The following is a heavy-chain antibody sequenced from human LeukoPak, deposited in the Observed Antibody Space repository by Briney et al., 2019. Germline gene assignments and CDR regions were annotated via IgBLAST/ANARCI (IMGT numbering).Heavy chain of an antibody. Sequence: SETLSLTCTVSGGSISSSSYYWGWIRQPPGKGLEWIGSIYYSGSTYYNPSLKSRVTISVDTSKNQVSLKLSSVTAADTAVYYCARLKEELPESDFDYWGQGTLVTVSS. CDR1: GGSISSSSYY. D-gene: IGHD1-26*01. CDR2: IYYSGST. CDR3: ARLKEELPESDFDY. J-gene: IGHJ4*02. V-gene: IGHV4-39*01.